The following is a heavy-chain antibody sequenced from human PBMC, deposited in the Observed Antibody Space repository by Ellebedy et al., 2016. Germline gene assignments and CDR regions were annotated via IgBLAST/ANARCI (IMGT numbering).Heavy chain of an antibody. Sequence: ASVKVSCXASGYTFTSYGISWVRQAPGQGLEWMGWISAYNGNTNYAQKLQGRVTMTTDTSTSTAYMELRSLRSDDTAVYYCARVKGNYEWPKYNWFDPWGQGTLVTVSS. CDR1: GYTFTSYG. V-gene: IGHV1-18*01. CDR3: ARVKGNYEWPKYNWFDP. D-gene: IGHD4-11*01. J-gene: IGHJ5*02. CDR2: ISAYNGNT.